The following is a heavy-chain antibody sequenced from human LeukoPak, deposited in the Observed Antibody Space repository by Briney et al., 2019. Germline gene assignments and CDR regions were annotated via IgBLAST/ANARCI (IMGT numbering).Heavy chain of an antibody. Sequence: SGPTLVNPTQTLTLTCTFSGFSLTTSGVGVGWVRQPPGKTLEWLAFVYWDDDNRFSPSLKSRLSVTKDTSKNQVVLTMTNMDPVDTATYYCAHRLGGHSWNSGWFEPWGQGTRVTVSS. V-gene: IGHV2-5*02. CDR1: GFSLTTSGVG. CDR2: VYWDDDN. CDR3: AHRLGGHSWNSGWFEP. D-gene: IGHD1-26*01. J-gene: IGHJ5*02.